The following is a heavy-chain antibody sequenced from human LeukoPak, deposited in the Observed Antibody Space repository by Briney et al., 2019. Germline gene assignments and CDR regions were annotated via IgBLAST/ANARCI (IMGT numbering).Heavy chain of an antibody. J-gene: IGHJ4*02. V-gene: IGHV3-23*01. Sequence: GGSLRLSCAASGFIVSSNYMSWVRQAPGKGLEWVSAISGSGGSTYYADSVKGRFTIPRDNSKNTLYLQMNSLRAEDTAVYYCAKGSASPRPYYFDYWGQGILVTVSS. D-gene: IGHD2-15*01. CDR3: AKGSASPRPYYFDY. CDR1: GFIVSSNY. CDR2: ISGSGGST.